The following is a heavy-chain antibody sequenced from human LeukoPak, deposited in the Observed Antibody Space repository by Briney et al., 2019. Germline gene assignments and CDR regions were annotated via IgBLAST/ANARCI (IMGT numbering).Heavy chain of an antibody. V-gene: IGHV3-9*01. J-gene: IGHJ4*02. CDR1: GFTFDDYA. CDR2: ISWNSGSI. D-gene: IGHD6-13*01. CDR3: AKDTAEYSSSWHFDY. Sequence: GRSLRLSCAASGFTFDDYAMHWVRQAPGKGLEWVSGISWNSGSIGYADSVKGRFTISRDNAKNSLYLQMNSLRAEDTALYYCAKDTAEYSSSWHFDYWGQGTLVTVSS.